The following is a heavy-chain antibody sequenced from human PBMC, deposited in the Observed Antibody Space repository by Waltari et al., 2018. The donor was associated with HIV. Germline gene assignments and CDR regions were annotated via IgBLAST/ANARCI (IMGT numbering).Heavy chain of an antibody. V-gene: IGHV3-66*01. Sequence: EVQLVESGGGLVRPGGSLGLSWAAAGFPVSSPQLGWVRQTPGKGLEYVSVMYSGGTTHYADSVNGRFTISRDSSKSALYLQMNTLRAEDTALYHCARVDRAGTTSGWDVFDIWGQGTMVTVSS. CDR1: GFPVSSPQ. CDR2: MYSGGTT. D-gene: IGHD1-1*01. CDR3: ARVDRAGTTSGWDVFDI. J-gene: IGHJ3*02.